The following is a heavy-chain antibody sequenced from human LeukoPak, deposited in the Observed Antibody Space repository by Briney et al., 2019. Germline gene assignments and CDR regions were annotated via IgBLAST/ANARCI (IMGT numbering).Heavy chain of an antibody. D-gene: IGHD3-22*01. CDR1: GFTVSSNS. J-gene: IGHJ4*02. Sequence: GGSLRLSCTVSGFTVSSNSMSWVRQAPGKGLEWVSFIYTTGRTHDSDSVKGRFTISRDSSKNTLHLQMNSLRAEDTAVYYCARRAGDYSHPYDYWGQGTLVTVSS. CDR2: IYTTGRT. V-gene: IGHV3-53*01. CDR3: ARRAGDYSHPYDY.